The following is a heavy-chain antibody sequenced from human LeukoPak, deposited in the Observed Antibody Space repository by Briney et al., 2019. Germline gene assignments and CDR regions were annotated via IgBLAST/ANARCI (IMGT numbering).Heavy chain of an antibody. D-gene: IGHD5/OR15-5a*01. J-gene: IGHJ4*02. CDR3: AKDSTISPFDY. Sequence: PGGSLRLSCAASGFTFSSYSMNWVRQAPGKGLEWVSFISSSSSYIYYADSVKGRFTISRDNAKNSLYLQMNSLRAEDTAVYYCAKDSTISPFDYWGQGTLVTVSS. CDR1: GFTFSSYS. V-gene: IGHV3-21*01. CDR2: ISSSSSYI.